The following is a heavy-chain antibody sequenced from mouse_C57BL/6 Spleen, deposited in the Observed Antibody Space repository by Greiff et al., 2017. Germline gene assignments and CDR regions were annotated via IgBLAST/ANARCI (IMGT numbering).Heavy chain of an antibody. CDR3: ARKGYYYGSSLLAMDD. V-gene: IGHV1-42*01. D-gene: IGHD1-1*01. Sequence: EVKLMESGPELVKPGASVKISCKASGYSFTGYYMNWVKQSPEKSLEWIGEINPSTGGTTYNQKFKAKATLTVDKSSSTAYMQLKSLTSEDSAVYYCARKGYYYGSSLLAMDDWGQGTSVTVSS. CDR2: INPSTGGT. J-gene: IGHJ4*01. CDR1: GYSFTGYY.